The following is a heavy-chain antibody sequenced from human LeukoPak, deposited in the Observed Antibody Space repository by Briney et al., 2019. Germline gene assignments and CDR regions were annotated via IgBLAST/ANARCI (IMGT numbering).Heavy chain of an antibody. Sequence: SSETLSLTCAVYGGSFSGYYWSWIRQPPGKGLEWIGEINHSGSTNYNPSLKSRVTISVDTSKNQFSLKLSSVTAADTAVYYCARDWRRYDYVWGSYRPPFFDYWGQGTLVTVSS. CDR2: INHSGST. V-gene: IGHV4-34*01. CDR3: ARDWRRYDYVWGSYRPPFFDY. D-gene: IGHD3-16*02. CDR1: GGSFSGYY. J-gene: IGHJ4*02.